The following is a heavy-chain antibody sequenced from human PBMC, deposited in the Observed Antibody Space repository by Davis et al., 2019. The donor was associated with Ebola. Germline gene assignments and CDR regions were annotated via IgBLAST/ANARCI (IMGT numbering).Heavy chain of an antibody. V-gene: IGHV1-18*01. J-gene: IGHJ4*02. CDR3: ARVRVAATHDY. CDR2: ISAYKGNT. Sequence: ASVKVSCKASNYTFTSYGISWVRQAPGQGLEWMGWISAYKGNTNYAQKLQGRVTMTTDTSTSTAYMELRSLRSDDTAVYYCARVRVAATHDYWGQGTLVTVSS. CDR1: NYTFTSYG. D-gene: IGHD2-15*01.